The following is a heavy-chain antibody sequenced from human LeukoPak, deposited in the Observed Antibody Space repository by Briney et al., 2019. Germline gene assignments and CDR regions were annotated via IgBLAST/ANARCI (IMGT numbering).Heavy chain of an antibody. CDR1: GGSISGYC. D-gene: IGHD3-10*01. Sequence: SETLSLTCTVSGGSISGYCWNWIRQPPGKGLEWIGYIHYSGSTNYNPSLESRVTISLDTSKNQFSLKLNSVTAADTAVYYCARDYYGSGSYYNHFYGMDVWGQGTTVTVSS. J-gene: IGHJ6*02. V-gene: IGHV4-59*01. CDR3: ARDYYGSGSYYNHFYGMDV. CDR2: IHYSGST.